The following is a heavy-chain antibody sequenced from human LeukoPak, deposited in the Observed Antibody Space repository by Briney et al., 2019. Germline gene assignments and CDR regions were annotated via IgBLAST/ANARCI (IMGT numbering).Heavy chain of an antibody. CDR1: GFTFSSYS. D-gene: IGHD3-10*01. V-gene: IGHV3-9*01. J-gene: IGHJ4*02. Sequence: GGSLRLSCAASGFTFSSYSMNWVRQAPGKGLEWVSGISWNSGSIGYADSVKGRFTISRDNAKNSLYLQMNSLRAEDTALYYCAKEGGSGSYYPLYYFDYWGQGTLVTVSS. CDR3: AKEGGSGSYYPLYYFDY. CDR2: ISWNSGSI.